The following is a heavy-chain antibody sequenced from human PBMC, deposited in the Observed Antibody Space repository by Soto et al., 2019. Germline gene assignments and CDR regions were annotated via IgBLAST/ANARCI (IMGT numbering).Heavy chain of an antibody. V-gene: IGHV3-11*01. CDR3: PGDPYYYGSAF. D-gene: IGHD3-10*01. J-gene: IGHJ4*02. CDR1: GFRFSDHY. Sequence: GGSLRLSCAASGFRFSDHYMTWIRQAPGKGLEWVSKISGGGTTIYYADSVKGRFTVSRDNAKNSLYLQMNSLRAEDTAVYYCPGDPYYYGSAFWGQGTLVTVYS. CDR2: ISGGGTTI.